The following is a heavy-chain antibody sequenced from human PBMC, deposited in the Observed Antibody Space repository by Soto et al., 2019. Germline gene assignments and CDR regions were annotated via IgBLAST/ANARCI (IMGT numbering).Heavy chain of an antibody. J-gene: IGHJ5*02. D-gene: IGHD3-10*01. CDR3: VRGLPGGFDP. CDR2: IGFAGDT. Sequence: PGGSLRLSCGASGFIFSNLDMHWVRQTTEKGLEWVSGIGFAGDTNYSGSVKGRFTISRENAKNSLFLQMNSLRVGDTAVYYCVRGLPGGFDPWGQGTLVTVSS. V-gene: IGHV3-13*01. CDR1: GFIFSNLD.